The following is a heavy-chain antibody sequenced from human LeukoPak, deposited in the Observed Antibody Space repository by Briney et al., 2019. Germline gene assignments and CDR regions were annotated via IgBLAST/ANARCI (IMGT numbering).Heavy chain of an antibody. V-gene: IGHV1-69*01. CDR2: IIPIFGTA. D-gene: IGHD3-22*01. Sequence: SVKVSCKASGGTFSSYAISWVRQAPGQGLEWMGGIIPIFGTANYAQKFQGRVTITADESTSTAYMELSSLRSEDTAVYYYARGPPYYDSSGYYFVWGQGTLVTVSS. CDR3: ARGPPYYDSSGYYFV. CDR1: GGTFSSYA. J-gene: IGHJ4*02.